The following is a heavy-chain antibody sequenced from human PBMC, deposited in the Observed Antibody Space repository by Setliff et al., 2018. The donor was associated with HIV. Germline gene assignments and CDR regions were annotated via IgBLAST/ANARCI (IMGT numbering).Heavy chain of an antibody. J-gene: IGHJ3*02. Sequence: SETLSLTCNVSGVSISSSLYYWSWIRQPAGMGLQWVGHIYTTGTTDYSPSVKSRASISVDTSKNQFSLNLNTVTAADTAVYYCATLPWGFGGSRAFEIWGQGTTVTVSS. CDR3: ATLPWGFGGSRAFEI. CDR1: GVSISSSLYY. D-gene: IGHD3-10*01. V-gene: IGHV4-61*09. CDR2: IYTTGTT.